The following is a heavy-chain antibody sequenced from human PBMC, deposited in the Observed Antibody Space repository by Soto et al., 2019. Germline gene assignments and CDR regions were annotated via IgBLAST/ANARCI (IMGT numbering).Heavy chain of an antibody. CDR2: IKQDGSEK. CDR1: GFTFSSYW. V-gene: IGHV3-7*01. Sequence: GGSLRLSCAASGFTFSSYWMSWVRQALGKGLEWVANIKQDGSEKYYVDSVKGRFTISRDNAKNSLYLQMNSLRAEDTAVYYCVSLLGYCSGGSCYTPLDDAFDIWGQGTMVTVSS. D-gene: IGHD2-15*01. CDR3: VSLLGYCSGGSCYTPLDDAFDI. J-gene: IGHJ3*02.